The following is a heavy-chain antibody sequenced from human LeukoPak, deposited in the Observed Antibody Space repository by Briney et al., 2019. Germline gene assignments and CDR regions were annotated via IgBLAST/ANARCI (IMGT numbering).Heavy chain of an antibody. CDR1: GFTFSSYA. CDR2: IYSGGST. D-gene: IGHD5-12*01. Sequence: QPGGSLRLSCAASGFTFSSYAMSWVRQAPGKGLEWVSVIYSGGSTYYADSVKGRFTISRDNSKNTLYLQMNSLRAEDTAVYYCARDLVRRDGYNWRFSPFQHWGQGTLVTVSS. CDR3: ARDLVRRDGYNWRFSPFQH. V-gene: IGHV3-66*01. J-gene: IGHJ1*01.